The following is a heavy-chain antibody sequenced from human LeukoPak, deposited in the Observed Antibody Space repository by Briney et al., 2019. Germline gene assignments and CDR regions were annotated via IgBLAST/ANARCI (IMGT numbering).Heavy chain of an antibody. J-gene: IGHJ5*02. V-gene: IGHV1-46*01. CDR2: INPSGGST. CDR1: GYTFTSYY. Sequence: VASVKVSCKASGYTFTSYYMHWVRQAPGQGLEWMGIINPSGGSTSYAQKFQGRVTMTRDTSISTAYMELSRLRSDDTAVYYCARDGGFWRVGINNWFDPWGQGTLVTVSS. D-gene: IGHD3-3*01. CDR3: ARDGGFWRVGINNWFDP.